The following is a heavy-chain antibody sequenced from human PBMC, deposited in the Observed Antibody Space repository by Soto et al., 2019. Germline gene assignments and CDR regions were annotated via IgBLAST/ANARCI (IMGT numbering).Heavy chain of an antibody. CDR3: ASYYGSGSYSILMLDY. V-gene: IGHV1-69*01. CDR1: GGTFSSYA. Sequence: QVQLVQSGAEVKKPGSSVKVSCKASGGTFSSYAISWVRQAPGQGLEWMGGIIPIFGTANYAQKFQGRVTITADESTSTAYMELSSLRSEYMAVYYCASYYGSGSYSILMLDYWGRGTLVTVSS. CDR2: IIPIFGTA. J-gene: IGHJ4*02. D-gene: IGHD3-10*01.